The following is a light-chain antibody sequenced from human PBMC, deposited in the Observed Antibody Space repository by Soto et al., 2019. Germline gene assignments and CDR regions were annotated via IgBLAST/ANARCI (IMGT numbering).Light chain of an antibody. CDR1: QSVSSSY. V-gene: IGKV3-20*01. Sequence: EIVLTQPPGTLSLSPGERATLSCRASQSVSSSYLTWYQQKPGQAPRLLIYGASSRATGIPDRFSGSGSGTDLTLTISRLEPDEFEVYYCQLYGSSPPITFGQGKRLEI. CDR2: GAS. J-gene: IGKJ5*01. CDR3: QLYGSSPPIT.